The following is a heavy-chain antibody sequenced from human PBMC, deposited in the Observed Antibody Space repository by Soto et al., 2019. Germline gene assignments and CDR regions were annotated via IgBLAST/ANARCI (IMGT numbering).Heavy chain of an antibody. D-gene: IGHD3-10*01. CDR3: ARGALLWFGEPTPHYGMDV. V-gene: IGHV1-3*01. CDR2: INAGNGNT. J-gene: IGHJ6*02. Sequence: ASVKVSCKASGYTFTSYAMHWVRQAPGQRLEWMGWINAGNGNTKYSQKFQGRDTITRDTSASTAYMELSSLRSEDTAVYYCARGALLWFGEPTPHYGMDVWGQGTTVAVSS. CDR1: GYTFTSYA.